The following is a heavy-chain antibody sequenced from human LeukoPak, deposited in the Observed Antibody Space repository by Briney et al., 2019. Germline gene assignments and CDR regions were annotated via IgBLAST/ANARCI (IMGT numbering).Heavy chain of an antibody. J-gene: IGHJ6*03. D-gene: IGHD6-13*01. CDR3: ARQGGSSSPYYYYYMDV. V-gene: IGHV4-38-2*01. CDR1: GYSISSGYY. Sequence: SETLSLPCAVSGYSISSGYYWGWFRPPPGKGLEWIGFIFHSGNTYYNPSLKSRVSISVDTSKNQFSLNLTSVTAADSAVYYCARQGGSSSPYYYYYMDVWGKGTTVTVSS. CDR2: IFHSGNT.